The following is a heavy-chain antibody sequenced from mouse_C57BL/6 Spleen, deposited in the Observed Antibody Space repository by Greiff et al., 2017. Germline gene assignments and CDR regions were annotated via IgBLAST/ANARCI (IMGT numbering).Heavy chain of an antibody. D-gene: IGHD1-1*01. CDR2: ISYDGSN. CDR1: GYSITSGYY. CDR3: AREGDYGRSYVHYAMDY. J-gene: IGHJ4*01. V-gene: IGHV3-6*01. Sequence: EVQLQESGPGLVKPSQSLSLTCSVTGYSITSGYYWNWIRQFPGNKLEWMGYISYDGSNNYNPSLKNRISITRDTSKNQFFLKLNSVTTEDTATYYGAREGDYGRSYVHYAMDYWGQGTSVTVSA.